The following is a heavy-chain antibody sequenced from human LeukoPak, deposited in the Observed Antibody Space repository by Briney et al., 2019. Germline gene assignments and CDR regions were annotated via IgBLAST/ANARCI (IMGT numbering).Heavy chain of an antibody. CDR3: ARVPTCLGYCSSNRDYYFDY. Sequence: GGSLRLSCAASGFTFSSYWMSWVRQAPGKGLEWVANIKQDGSEKYYVDSEKGRFTISRDNAKNSLYLQMNSLRAEDTAVYYCARVPTCLGYCSSNRDYYFDYWGQGTLVTVSS. D-gene: IGHD2-2*01. CDR2: IKQDGSEK. J-gene: IGHJ4*02. V-gene: IGHV3-7*03. CDR1: GFTFSSYW.